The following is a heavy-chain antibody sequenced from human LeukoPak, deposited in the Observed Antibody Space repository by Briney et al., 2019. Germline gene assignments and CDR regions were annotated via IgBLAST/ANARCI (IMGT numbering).Heavy chain of an antibody. CDR2: ISGSGDIT. D-gene: IGHD6-13*01. V-gene: IGHV3-23*01. J-gene: IGHJ6*02. Sequence: GGSLRLSCAASGFSFSSYAMSWVRQAPEKGLEWVSIISGSGDITYYADSAKGRITISRDNSKNTLYLQMNNLRAEDTAVYYCARIVAAASPFTYYYYGMDVWGQGTTVTVSS. CDR1: GFSFSSYA. CDR3: ARIVAAASPFTYYYYGMDV.